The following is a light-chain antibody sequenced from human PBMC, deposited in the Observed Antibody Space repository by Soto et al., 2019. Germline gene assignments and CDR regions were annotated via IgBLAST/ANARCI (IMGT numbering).Light chain of an antibody. V-gene: IGKV3-20*01. CDR1: HSVTSSL. CDR3: RQYGSSPYT. CDR2: GAS. Sequence: EIVLTQSPGTLSLSPGERATLSCRASHSVTSSLLGWYQQKPGQAPRLLIFGASNRATGISDRFSGSGSGTDFTLTISRLEPEDFAVYYCRQYGSSPYTFGQGT. J-gene: IGKJ2*01.